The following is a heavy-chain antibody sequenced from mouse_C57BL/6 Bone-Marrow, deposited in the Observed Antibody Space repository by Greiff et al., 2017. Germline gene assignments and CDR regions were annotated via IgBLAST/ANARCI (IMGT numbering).Heavy chain of an antibody. CDR3: ARPGCDGPCWYFDV. Sequence: EVKLQESGGGLVQPGGSLKLSCAASGFTFSDYYMYWVRQTPEKRLEWVAYISNGGGSTYYPDTVKGRFTISRDNAKNTLYLQMSRLKSEDTAMYYCARPGCDGPCWYFDVWGTGTTVTVSS. CDR1: GFTFSDYY. D-gene: IGHD1-1*01. V-gene: IGHV5-12*01. CDR2: ISNGGGST. J-gene: IGHJ1*03.